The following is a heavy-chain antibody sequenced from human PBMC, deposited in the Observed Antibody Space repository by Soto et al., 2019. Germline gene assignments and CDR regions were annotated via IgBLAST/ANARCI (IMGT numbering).Heavy chain of an antibody. J-gene: IGHJ5*02. CDR3: ARDSSPYYDILTGYYISDWFDP. CDR1: GFTFSSYS. Sequence: EVQLVESGGGLVKPGGSLRLSCAASGFTFSSYSMNWVRQAPGKGLEWVSSISSSSSYIYYADSVKGRFTISRDNSKNSLYMQMNSLREEDTGVYYCARDSSPYYDILTGYYISDWFDPWGQGTLLTVSS. V-gene: IGHV3-21*01. D-gene: IGHD3-9*01. CDR2: ISSSSSYI.